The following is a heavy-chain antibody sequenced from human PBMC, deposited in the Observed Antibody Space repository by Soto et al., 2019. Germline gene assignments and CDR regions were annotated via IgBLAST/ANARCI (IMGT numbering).Heavy chain of an antibody. CDR1: GFTLSTYW. CDR3: ARAPRRNGDTYGGVFDR. Sequence: EVHLVASGGALVQPGGSLTLSCVGSGFTLSTYWLAWVRQAPGKGLEWVASINEDGSDRYAVDAVKGRVTISRDNAKNSLYLQMDSLRAEDTAVYYCARAPRRNGDTYGGVFDRWGQGTLVTVSA. CDR2: INEDGSDR. V-gene: IGHV3-7*03. J-gene: IGHJ4*02. D-gene: IGHD3-16*01.